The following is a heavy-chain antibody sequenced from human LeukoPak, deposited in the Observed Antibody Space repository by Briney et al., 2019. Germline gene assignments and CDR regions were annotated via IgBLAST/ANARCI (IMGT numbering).Heavy chain of an antibody. V-gene: IGHV4-59*01. J-gene: IGHJ4*02. CDR3: ARGRLARSPYFDY. CDR1: GGSFSSYY. Sequence: SETLSLTCTVSGGSFSSYYWSWIRQPPGKGLEWIGYIFYSGSTDYNPSLTSRVTISVDTSNNQFSLRLTSVTAADTAVYYCARGRLARSPYFDYWGQGTLVTVSS. CDR2: IFYSGST. D-gene: IGHD6-19*01.